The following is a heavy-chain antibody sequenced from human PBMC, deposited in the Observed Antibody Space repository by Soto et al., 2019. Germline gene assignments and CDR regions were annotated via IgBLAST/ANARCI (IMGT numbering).Heavy chain of an antibody. D-gene: IGHD2-21*02. CDR2: IHHSGRT. J-gene: IGHJ4*02. Sequence: QVQLQESGPGLVKPSGTLSLTCAVSGDSISSDKWWSWVRQPPGKGLEWIGEIHHSGRTNYNPSLMRRLTILVDKSNNQVSLSLSSMSPADTAVSYCAIGGDWQFDYWGQGTLVTVSS. V-gene: IGHV4-4*02. CDR1: GDSISSDKW. CDR3: AIGGDWQFDY.